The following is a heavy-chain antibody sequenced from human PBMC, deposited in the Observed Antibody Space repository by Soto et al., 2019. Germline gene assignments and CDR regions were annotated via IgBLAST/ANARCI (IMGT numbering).Heavy chain of an antibody. CDR2: INAGNGNT. J-gene: IGHJ3*02. CDR1: GYTFTSYA. D-gene: IGHD3-22*01. CDR3: ARLAYYYDSSGYYYCGAFDI. Sequence: ASVKVSCKASGYTFTSYAMHWVRQAPGQRLEWMGWINAGNGNTKYSQKFQGRVTITRDTSASTAYMELSSLRSEDTAVYYCARLAYYYDSSGYYYCGAFDIWGQGTMVTVSS. V-gene: IGHV1-3*01.